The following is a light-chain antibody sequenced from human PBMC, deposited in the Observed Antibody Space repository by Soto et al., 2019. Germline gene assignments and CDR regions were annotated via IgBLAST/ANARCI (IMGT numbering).Light chain of an antibody. V-gene: IGKV3-20*01. J-gene: IGKJ3*01. Sequence: DIVLTQSPGTLSLSPGERATLSCRASQSVSSTSLAWYQQKPGQAPRLLIYGTSTRATGILDRFSGSGSGTDFTLTISRLEPEDFAVYYCQQYGSSLFTFGPGTKVDIK. CDR3: QQYGSSLFT. CDR1: QSVSSTS. CDR2: GTS.